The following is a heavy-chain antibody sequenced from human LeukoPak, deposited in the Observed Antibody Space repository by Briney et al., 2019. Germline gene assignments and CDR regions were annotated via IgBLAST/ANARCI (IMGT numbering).Heavy chain of an antibody. V-gene: IGHV3-30-3*01. CDR2: ISYDGSNK. D-gene: IGHD6-13*01. J-gene: IGHJ4*02. CDR3: ARGGQGSSWSLANY. Sequence: GRSLRLSCAASGFTFSSYAMHWVRQAPGKGLEWVAVISYDGSNKYYADSVKGRFTISRDNSKNTLYLQMNSLRAEDTAVYYCARGGQGSSWSLANYWGKGTLVTVSS. CDR1: GFTFSSYA.